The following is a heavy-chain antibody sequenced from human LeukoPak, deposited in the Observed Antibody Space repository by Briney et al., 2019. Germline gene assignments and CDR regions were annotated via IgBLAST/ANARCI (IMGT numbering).Heavy chain of an antibody. Sequence: GGSLRLSCAASGFPFKWYWMNRVRQAPGKGLELVANINPDGSAKYFMESVKGRFSISRDNANNRLYLQMTSLRAEDTAVYYCMPGRGYWGQGTLVAVSS. D-gene: IGHD2-8*02. CDR1: GFPFKWYW. CDR3: MPGRGY. V-gene: IGHV3-7*01. CDR2: INPDGSAK. J-gene: IGHJ4*02.